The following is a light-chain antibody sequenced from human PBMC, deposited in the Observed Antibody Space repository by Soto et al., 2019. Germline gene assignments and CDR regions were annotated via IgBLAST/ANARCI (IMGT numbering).Light chain of an antibody. J-gene: IGKJ1*01. V-gene: IGKV3-15*01. CDR1: QSVSGI. Sequence: EIVMTQAPGTLSVSPGERATLSCRASQSVSGILAWYQQKPGQAPRLLIYGPSTRATGIPARFSGSGSGTEFTLTISSLQSEDFAVYYCQQYNNWPRTFGQGTKVEVK. CDR2: GPS. CDR3: QQYNNWPRT.